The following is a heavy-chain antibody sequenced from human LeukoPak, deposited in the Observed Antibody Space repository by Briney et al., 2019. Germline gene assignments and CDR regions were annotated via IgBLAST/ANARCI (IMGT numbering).Heavy chain of an antibody. D-gene: IGHD6-13*01. CDR2: ISGSGGST. CDR3: AKFKGSWRYYFDY. CDR1: GFTFSSYA. J-gene: IGHJ4*02. V-gene: IGHV3-23*01. Sequence: GGSLRLSCVASGFTFSSYAMSWVRQAPGKGLEWVSAISGSGGSTYYADSVKGRFTISRDNSKNTLYLQMNSLRAEDTAVYYCAKFKGSWRYYFDYWGQGTLVTVSS.